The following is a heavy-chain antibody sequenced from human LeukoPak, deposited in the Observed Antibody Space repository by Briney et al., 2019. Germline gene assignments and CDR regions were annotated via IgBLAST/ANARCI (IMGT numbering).Heavy chain of an antibody. V-gene: IGHV1-8*02. CDR2: MNPNSGNT. J-gene: IGHJ4*02. CDR1: GYTFTSYG. CDR3: ARAELRYFDWPPGDY. Sequence: GASVTVSCKASGYTFTSYGINWVRQAPGQGLEWMGWMNPNSGNTGYTQKFQGRVTMTRNTSKSTAYMELSSLRSEDTAVYYCARAELRYFDWPPGDYWGQGTLVTVSS. D-gene: IGHD3-9*01.